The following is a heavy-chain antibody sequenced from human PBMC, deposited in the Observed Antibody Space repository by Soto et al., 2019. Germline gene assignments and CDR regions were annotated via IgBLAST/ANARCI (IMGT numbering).Heavy chain of an antibody. CDR1: GFIFSSYG. CDR3: AKIRSSSSSYYFYSGMDV. Sequence: GGSLRLSCAASGFIFSSYGIHWVRQAPGKGLEWVSLIAYDGINRYYADSVKGRFTMSRDTSKNTVYLQMDSLRGEDTAVYYCAKIRSSSSSYYFYSGMDVWGQGTTVTVSS. J-gene: IGHJ6*02. V-gene: IGHV3-30*18. D-gene: IGHD6-6*01. CDR2: IAYDGINR.